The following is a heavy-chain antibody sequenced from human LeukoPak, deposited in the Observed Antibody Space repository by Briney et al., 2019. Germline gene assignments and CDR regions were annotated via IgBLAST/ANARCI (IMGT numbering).Heavy chain of an antibody. CDR3: ARGNIENYYYYYMDV. CDR2: IYSGGST. CDR1: GFTVSSNY. J-gene: IGHJ6*03. V-gene: IGHV3-66*02. Sequence: PGGSLRLSCAASGFTVSSNYMSWVRQAPGKGLEWVSGIYSGGSTYYADSVKGRFTISRDNSKNTLYLQMNSLRAEDTAVYYCARGNIENYYYYYMDVWGKGTTVTVSS.